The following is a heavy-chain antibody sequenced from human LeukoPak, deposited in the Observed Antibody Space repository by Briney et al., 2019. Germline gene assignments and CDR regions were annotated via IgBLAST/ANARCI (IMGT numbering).Heavy chain of an antibody. CDR2: ISTYNGNT. CDR3: ALSERPYDAFDI. D-gene: IGHD1-14*01. J-gene: IGHJ3*02. Sequence: ASVKVSCKASGYSFTTFGITWMRQAPGQGLEWLGWISTYNGNTNYAQKFKGRVTMTTDTSTSTAYMELRSLRSDDTAVYYCALSERPYDAFDIWGQGTRVTVSS. CDR1: GYSFTTFG. V-gene: IGHV1-18*01.